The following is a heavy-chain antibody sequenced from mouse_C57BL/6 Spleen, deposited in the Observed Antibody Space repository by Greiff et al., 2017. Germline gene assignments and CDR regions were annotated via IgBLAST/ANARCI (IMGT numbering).Heavy chain of an antibody. CDR2: IYPSDSET. J-gene: IGHJ4*01. V-gene: IGHV1-61*01. CDR1: GYTFTSYW. CDR3: ARSRLGMDY. D-gene: IGHD4-1*01. Sequence: QVQLQQPGAELVRPGSSVKLSCKASGYTFTSYWMDWVKQRPGQGLEWIGNIYPSDSETHYNQKFKDKATLTVDKSSSTAYMQLSSLTSEDSAVYYCARSRLGMDYWGQGTSVTVSS.